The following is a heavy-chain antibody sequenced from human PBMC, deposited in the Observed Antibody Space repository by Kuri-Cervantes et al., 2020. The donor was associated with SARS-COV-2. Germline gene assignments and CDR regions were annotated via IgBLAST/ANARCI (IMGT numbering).Heavy chain of an antibody. V-gene: IGHV4-39*06. CDR2: IYYSGST. J-gene: IGHJ5*02. Sequence: GSLRLSCTVSGGSISSSSYYWGWIRQPPGKGLEWIGSIYYSGSTYYNPSLKSRVTISVDTSKNQFPLKLSSVTAADTAVYYCARVVTNPLDYDSSGSTFDPWGQGTLVTVSS. CDR1: GGSISSSSYY. D-gene: IGHD3-22*01. CDR3: ARVVTNPLDYDSSGSTFDP.